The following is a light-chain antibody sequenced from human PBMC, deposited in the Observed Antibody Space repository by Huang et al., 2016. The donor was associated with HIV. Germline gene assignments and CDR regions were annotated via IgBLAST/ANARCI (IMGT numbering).Light chain of an antibody. Sequence: EIVMTQSPATLSVSPGERATLSCRASQSVSSNLAGYQQKPGQAPRLLIYGASTRATGIPARFSGSGSATEFTLTISSLQSEDFVVYYCQQYNNWPPGTFGQGTKVEIK. CDR3: QQYNNWPPGT. J-gene: IGKJ1*01. CDR1: QSVSSN. V-gene: IGKV3-15*01. CDR2: GAS.